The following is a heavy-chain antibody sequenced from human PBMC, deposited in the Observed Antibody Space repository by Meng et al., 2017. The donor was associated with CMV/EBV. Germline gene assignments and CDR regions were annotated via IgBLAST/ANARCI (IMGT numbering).Heavy chain of an antibody. D-gene: IGHD3-10*01. CDR1: GFTFSSYW. J-gene: IGHJ3*02. Sequence: GGSLRLSCAASGFTFSSYWMSWVRQAPGKGLEWVAVISYDGSNKYYADSVKGRFTISRDNSKNTLYLQMNSLRAEDTAVYYCARDRGEADAFDIWGQGTMVTVSS. CDR2: ISYDGSNK. CDR3: ARDRGEADAFDI. V-gene: IGHV3-30*03.